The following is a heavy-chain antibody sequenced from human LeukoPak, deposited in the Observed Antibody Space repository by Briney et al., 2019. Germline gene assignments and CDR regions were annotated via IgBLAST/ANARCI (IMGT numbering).Heavy chain of an antibody. CDR1: GGSISSSNW. Sequence: SETLSLTCAVSGGSISSSNWWSWVRQPPGKGLEWIGEIYHSGSTNYNPSLKSRVTISVDKSKNQFSLKLSSVTAADTAVYYCARVGVGATTGYYYYYMDVWGKGTTVTVSS. D-gene: IGHD1-26*01. CDR3: ARVGVGATTGYYYYYMDV. J-gene: IGHJ6*03. CDR2: IYHSGST. V-gene: IGHV4-4*02.